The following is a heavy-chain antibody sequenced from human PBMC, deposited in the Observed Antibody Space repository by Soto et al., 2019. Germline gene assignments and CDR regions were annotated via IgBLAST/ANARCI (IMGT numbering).Heavy chain of an antibody. CDR1: GYTLTELS. CDR3: ANGYSYGYSNWFDP. J-gene: IGHJ5*02. V-gene: IGHV1-24*01. D-gene: IGHD5-18*01. CDR2: FDPEDGET. Sequence: ASVKVSCKVSGYTLTELSMHWVRQAPGKGLEWMGGFDPEDGETIYAQKFQGRVTMTEDTSTDTAYMELSSLRSEDMAVYYCANGYSYGYSNWFDPWGQGTLVTVS.